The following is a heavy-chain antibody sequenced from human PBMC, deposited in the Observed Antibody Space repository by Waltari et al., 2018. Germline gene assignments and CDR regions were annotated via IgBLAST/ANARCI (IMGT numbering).Heavy chain of an antibody. Sequence: QVQLVQSGAEVKKPGASVKVSCKASGYTFTGYYMHWVRQASGQGLEWMGWITPNSECTNYAQKFKGWVTMSRDTSISTAYMELSRLRSDDTAVYYCARRSGSPNGDWYFDLCGRGTLVTVSS. J-gene: IGHJ2*01. CDR2: ITPNSECT. D-gene: IGHD1-26*01. CDR3: ARRSGSPNGDWYFDL. V-gene: IGHV1-2*04. CDR1: GYTFTGYY.